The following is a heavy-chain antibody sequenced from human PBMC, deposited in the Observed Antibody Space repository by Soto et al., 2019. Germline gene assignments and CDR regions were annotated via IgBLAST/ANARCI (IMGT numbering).Heavy chain of an antibody. CDR3: TRGYGDSVRDY. J-gene: IGHJ4*02. CDR1: GFTFSGSA. Sequence: EVQLVESGGGLVQPGGSLKLSCAVSGFTFSGSAMHWVRQASGKGLEWVGRIRSKSNSYATAYAASVKGRFTISRDDSKNTPYLQMNSLNTEDTAVYCCTRGYGDSVRDYWGQGTLVTVSS. D-gene: IGHD4-17*01. CDR2: IRSKSNSYAT. V-gene: IGHV3-73*01.